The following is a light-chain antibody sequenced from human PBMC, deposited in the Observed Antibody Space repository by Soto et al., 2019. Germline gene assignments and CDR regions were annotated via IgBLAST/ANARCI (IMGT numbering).Light chain of an antibody. J-gene: IGLJ2*01. CDR3: VLYMGSGIWA. CDR2: NTN. V-gene: IGLV8-61*01. CDR1: SGSVSTTYY. Sequence: QTVVTQEPSFSVSPGGTVTLTCGLSSGSVSTTYYPNWYQQTPGQAPRTLIYNTNIRSSGVPDRFSGSILGNKAALIITGAQAEDESDYYCVLYMGSGIWAFGGGTQLTVL.